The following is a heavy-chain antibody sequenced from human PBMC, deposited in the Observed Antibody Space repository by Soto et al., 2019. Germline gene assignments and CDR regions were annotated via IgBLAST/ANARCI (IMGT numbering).Heavy chain of an antibody. CDR1: GPSISSGCKS. CDR2: IYHTGST. J-gene: IGHJ4*02. V-gene: IGHV4-30-2*01. CDR3: ARGGYSGYDFNFDH. Sequence: SETLALTGTVSGPSISSGCKSWNWIRRAPGKALEWIGYIYHTGSTYYNPSLKSRVSMSASRSKNQISLRLRSVSAADTAEYNCARGGYSGYDFNFDHWGQGTQVTVSS. D-gene: IGHD5-12*01.